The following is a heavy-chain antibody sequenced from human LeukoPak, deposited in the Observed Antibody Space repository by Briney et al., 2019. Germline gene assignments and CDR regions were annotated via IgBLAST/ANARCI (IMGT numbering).Heavy chain of an antibody. CDR1: GFTFSSYG. D-gene: IGHD5-12*01. CDR2: IWYDGSNK. CDR3: AREWLPPSLYYYYGMDV. Sequence: GGSLRLSCAASGFTFSSYGMHWVRQAPGKGLEWVAVIWYDGSNKYYADSVKGRFTIPRDNSKNTLYLQMNSLRAEDTAVYYCAREWLPPSLYYYYGMDVWGQGTTVTVSS. V-gene: IGHV3-33*01. J-gene: IGHJ6*02.